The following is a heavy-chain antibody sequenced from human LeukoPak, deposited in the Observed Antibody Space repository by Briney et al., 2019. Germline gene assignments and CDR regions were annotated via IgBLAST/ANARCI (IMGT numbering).Heavy chain of an antibody. D-gene: IGHD2-2*01. CDR3: ARAGPAVYCSSTSCYFRRGWFDP. Sequence: PSETLSLTCAVYGGSFSGYYWSWIRQPPGKGLEWIGEINHSGSTNYNPSLKSRVTISVDTSKNQFSLKLSSVTAADTAVYYCARAGPAVYCSSTSCYFRRGWFDPWGQGTLVTVSS. CDR1: GGSFSGYY. J-gene: IGHJ5*02. V-gene: IGHV4-34*01. CDR2: INHSGST.